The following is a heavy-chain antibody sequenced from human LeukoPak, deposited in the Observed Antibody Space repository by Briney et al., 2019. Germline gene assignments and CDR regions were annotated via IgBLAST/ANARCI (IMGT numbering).Heavy chain of an antibody. J-gene: IGHJ4*02. V-gene: IGHV3-21*01. D-gene: IGHD5-12*01. CDR3: ARGRGFTLIDY. Sequence: GGSLRLSCAASGFTFRSYSMNWVRQAPGKGLEWVSSISSSSSYIYYADSVKGRFTISRDNAKNSLYLQMNSLRAEDTAVYYCARGRGFTLIDYWGQGTLVTVSS. CDR1: GFTFRSYS. CDR2: ISSSSSYI.